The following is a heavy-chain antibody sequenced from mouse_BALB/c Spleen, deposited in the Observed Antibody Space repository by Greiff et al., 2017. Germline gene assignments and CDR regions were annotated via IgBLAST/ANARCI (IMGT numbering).Heavy chain of an antibody. CDR2: IRNKANGYTT. CDR3: ARGLGYLDY. J-gene: IGHJ2*01. D-gene: IGHD4-1*01. Sequence: EVKVVESGGGLVQPGGSLRLSCATSGFTFTDYYMSWVRQPPGKALEWLGFIRNKANGYTTEYSASVKGRFTISRDNSQSILYLQMNTLRAEDSATYYCARGLGYLDYWGQGTTLTVSS. V-gene: IGHV7-3*02. CDR1: GFTFTDYY.